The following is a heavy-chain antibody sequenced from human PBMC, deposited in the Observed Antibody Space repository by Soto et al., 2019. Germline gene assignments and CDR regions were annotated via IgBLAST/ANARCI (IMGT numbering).Heavy chain of an antibody. D-gene: IGHD5-18*01. CDR2: IYYSGST. CDR1: GGSISSYY. J-gene: IGHJ4*02. CDR3: ARRYGFCFDY. Sequence: SETLSLTCTVSGGSISSYYWSWIRQPPGKGLEWIGYIYYSGSTNYNPSFKSRVTISVDTSNNQFSLRLSSVTAADTAVYYCARRYGFCFDYGGQGTLVTVST. V-gene: IGHV4-59*08.